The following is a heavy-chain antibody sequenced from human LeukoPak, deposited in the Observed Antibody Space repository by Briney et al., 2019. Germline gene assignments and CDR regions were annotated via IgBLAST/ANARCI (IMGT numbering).Heavy chain of an antibody. V-gene: IGHV1-69*05. CDR1: GGAFSSYA. J-gene: IGHJ6*03. CDR2: TIPIFGTA. Sequence: GASVKLCCKASGGAFSSYANSWDREAPGQGLEWKGGTIPIFGTATYAQKVQGRVTITNDESTSKAHIELSSLRYEDTAEYYCARYHGYGGKNYYYYYMDVWGKGTTVTVSS. CDR3: ARYHGYGGKNYYYYYMDV. D-gene: IGHD4-23*01.